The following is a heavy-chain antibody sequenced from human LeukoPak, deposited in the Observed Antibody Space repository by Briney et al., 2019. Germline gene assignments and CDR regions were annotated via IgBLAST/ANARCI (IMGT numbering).Heavy chain of an antibody. CDR2: INTNTGSP. CDR3: VRGQGDYYYGMDV. Sequence: ASVKVSCKASGYTLTNYGMNWVRQAPGQGLEWMGWINTNTGSPMYVQGFTGRFVFSLDTSVSTAYLQISSLKAEDTAAYYCVRGQGDYYYGMDVWGQGTTVTVSS. V-gene: IGHV7-4-1*02. CDR1: GYTLTNYG. J-gene: IGHJ6*02.